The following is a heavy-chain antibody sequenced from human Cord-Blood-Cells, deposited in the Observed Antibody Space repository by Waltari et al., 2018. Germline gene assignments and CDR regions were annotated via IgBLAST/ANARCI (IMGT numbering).Heavy chain of an antibody. CDR1: GYTFPRSG. CDR3: ARDTLVGYCSGGSCYSNFDY. V-gene: IGHV1-18*01. CDR2: ISAYNGNT. D-gene: IGHD2-15*01. J-gene: IGHJ4*02. Sequence: QVTLVQSGAEVKKPGASVNVACKASGYTFPRSGFSWARQAPGQALEWMGWISAYNGNTNYAQKLQGRVTMTTDTSTSTAYMELRSLRSDDTAVYYCARDTLVGYCSGGSCYSNFDYWGQGTLVTVSS.